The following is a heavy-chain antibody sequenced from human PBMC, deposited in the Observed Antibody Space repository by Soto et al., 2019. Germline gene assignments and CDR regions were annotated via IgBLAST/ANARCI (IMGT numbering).Heavy chain of an antibody. V-gene: IGHV1-24*01. CDR3: ARAPYYDFWSGPSGYFDY. J-gene: IGHJ4*02. CDR2: FDPEDGET. D-gene: IGHD3-3*01. CDR1: GYTLTELS. Sequence: GASVKVSCKVSGYTLTELSMHWVRQAPGKGLEWMGGFDPEDGETIYAQKFQGRVTMTEDTSTDTAYMELSSLRSEDTAVYYCARAPYYDFWSGPSGYFDYWGQGTLVTVSS.